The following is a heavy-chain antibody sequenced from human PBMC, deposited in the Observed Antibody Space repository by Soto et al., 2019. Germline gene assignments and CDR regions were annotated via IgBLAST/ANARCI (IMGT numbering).Heavy chain of an antibody. CDR3: ASGGEDYYDSSGGSFDY. CDR1: GFTFSSYA. V-gene: IGHV3-30*03. Sequence: VQLVESGGGVVQPGRSLRLSCAASGFTFSSYAMHWVRQAPGKGLEWVAFISYDGSNKYYADSVKGRFTISRDNSKNTLYLQMNSLRAEDTAVYYCASGGEDYYDSSGGSFDYWGQGTLVTVSS. CDR2: ISYDGSNK. J-gene: IGHJ4*02. D-gene: IGHD3-22*01.